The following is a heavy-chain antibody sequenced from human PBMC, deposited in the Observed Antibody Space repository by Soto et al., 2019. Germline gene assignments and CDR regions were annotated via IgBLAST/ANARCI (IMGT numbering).Heavy chain of an antibody. CDR2: IYWDDSK. D-gene: IGHD1-26*01. Sequence: QITLKESGPTLVKPTQTLPLTCTFSGFSLTTDRVGVGWIRQPQGEALEWLAVIYWDDSKTYRPSLESRLTITKDTSKNQVALTMTTMDSLDTATYYCAHAYGGRSLYWGQGTLVTVSS. V-gene: IGHV2-5*02. CDR3: AHAYGGRSLY. CDR1: GFSLTTDRVG. J-gene: IGHJ4*02.